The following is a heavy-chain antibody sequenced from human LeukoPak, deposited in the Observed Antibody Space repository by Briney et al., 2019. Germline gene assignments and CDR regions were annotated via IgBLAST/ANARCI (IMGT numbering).Heavy chain of an antibody. CDR2: TYYRSKWYN. V-gene: IGHV6-1*01. CDR3: AREEEHSDYGGTRDNWYFDL. Sequence: SQTLSLTCAISGDSVSSNSAAWNWIRQSPSRGLEWLGRTYYRSKWYNDYAVSVKSRITINPDTSKNQFSLQLNSVTPKDTAVYYCAREEEHSDYGGTRDNWYFDLWGRGTLVTVSS. D-gene: IGHD4-23*01. CDR1: GDSVSSNSAA. J-gene: IGHJ2*01.